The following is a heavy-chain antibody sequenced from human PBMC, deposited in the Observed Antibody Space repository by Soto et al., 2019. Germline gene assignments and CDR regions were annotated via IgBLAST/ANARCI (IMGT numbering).Heavy chain of an antibody. D-gene: IGHD2-15*01. CDR3: AHRYCSGGSCYMSFDY. CDR1: GFSLSSSGVG. CDR2: IDWGDEK. Sequence: QITLKESGPTLVKPTQTLTLTCTFSGFSLSSSGVGVAWIRQPPGKALEWLALIDWGDEKLYSPSLKSRLTISKDTSKNQVVLTMTNMDPVDTATYYCAHRYCSGGSCYMSFDYWGQGNLVTVSS. J-gene: IGHJ4*02. V-gene: IGHV2-5*02.